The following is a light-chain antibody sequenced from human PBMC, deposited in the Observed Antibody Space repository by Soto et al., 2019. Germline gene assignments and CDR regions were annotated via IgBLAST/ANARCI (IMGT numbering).Light chain of an antibody. Sequence: QSALTQPPSASGSPGQSVTISCTGTSSDVGGYNYVSWYQQHPGKAPKLMIYEVSKRPSGVPDRFSGSKSGNTASLTVSGLQDEDEADYYCNSYAGSNNWVFGGGTELTVL. CDR3: NSYAGSNNWV. J-gene: IGLJ3*02. CDR1: SSDVGGYNY. V-gene: IGLV2-8*01. CDR2: EVS.